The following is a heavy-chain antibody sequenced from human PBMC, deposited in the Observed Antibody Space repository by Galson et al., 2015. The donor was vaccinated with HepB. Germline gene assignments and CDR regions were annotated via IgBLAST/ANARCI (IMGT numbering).Heavy chain of an antibody. CDR2: IKSKTDGGTT. CDR1: GFTFSNAW. V-gene: IGHV3-15*01. J-gene: IGHJ4*02. D-gene: IGHD3-22*01. Sequence: SLRLSCAASGFTFSNAWMSWVRQAPGKGLEWVGRIKSKTDGGTTDYAAPVKGRFTISRDDSKNTLYLQMNSLKTEDTAVYYCTTGTDYYDSSGTFGWGQGTLVTVSS. CDR3: TTGTDYYDSSGTFG.